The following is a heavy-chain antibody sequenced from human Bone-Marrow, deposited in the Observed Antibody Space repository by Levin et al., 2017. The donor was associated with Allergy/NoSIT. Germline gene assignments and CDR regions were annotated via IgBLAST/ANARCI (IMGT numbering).Heavy chain of an antibody. CDR3: ARGPSEYYDFWNFAY. CDR1: GFTFSTYW. CDR2: IKQDGSDK. V-gene: IGHV3-7*01. Sequence: GGSLRLSCAASGFTFSTYWMSWVRQAPGKGLEWVANIKQDGSDKYYVDSVKGRFSISRDNGKNSLHLQMNSLRADDTAVYYCARGPSEYYDFWNFAYWGQGTLVTVSS. D-gene: IGHD3-3*01. J-gene: IGHJ4*02.